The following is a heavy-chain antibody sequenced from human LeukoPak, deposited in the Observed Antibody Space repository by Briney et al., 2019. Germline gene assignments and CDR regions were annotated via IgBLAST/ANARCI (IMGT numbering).Heavy chain of an antibody. CDR2: IYYSGST. CDR3: ARECHYYDSSGFQDYFDY. J-gene: IGHJ4*02. CDR1: GGSISSYY. Sequence: SETLSLTCTVSGGSISSYYWSWIRQPPGKGLEWIGYIYYSGSTNYNPSLKSRVTISVDTSRNQFSLKLSSVTAADTAVYYCARECHYYDSSGFQDYFDYWGQGTLVTVSS. V-gene: IGHV4-59*01. D-gene: IGHD3-22*01.